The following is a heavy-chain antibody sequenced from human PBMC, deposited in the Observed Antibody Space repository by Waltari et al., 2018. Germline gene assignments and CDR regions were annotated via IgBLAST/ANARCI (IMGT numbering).Heavy chain of an antibody. J-gene: IGHJ4*02. CDR1: GFTFSSYW. CDR2: IKQDGSEK. Sequence: EVQLVESGGGLVQPGGSLRLSCAASGFTFSSYWMSWVRQAPGKGLEWVANIKQDGSEKSDVDSVKGRFTISRDNAKNSLYLQMNSLRAEDTAVYYCARDLKRIAAAGEFDYWGQGTLVTVSS. V-gene: IGHV3-7*03. D-gene: IGHD6-13*01. CDR3: ARDLKRIAAAGEFDY.